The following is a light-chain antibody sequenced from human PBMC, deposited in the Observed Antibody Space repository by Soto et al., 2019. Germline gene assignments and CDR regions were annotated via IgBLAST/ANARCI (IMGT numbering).Light chain of an antibody. CDR3: QQYAGSPRT. Sequence: EIVLTQSPGTLSLSPGERATLSCRASQSVSSDSLAWYQHKLGQAPRLLIYGASTRATGIPDRFSGSGSGTDFTLTISDVQPEDFAVYFCQQYAGSPRTFGQGTKVDIK. CDR2: GAS. V-gene: IGKV3-20*01. J-gene: IGKJ1*01. CDR1: QSVSSDS.